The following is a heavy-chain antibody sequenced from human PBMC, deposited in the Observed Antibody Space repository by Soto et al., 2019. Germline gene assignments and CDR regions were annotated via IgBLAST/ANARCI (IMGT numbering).Heavy chain of an antibody. CDR1: GFTFSNAW. V-gene: IGHV3-15*07. CDR2: IKSKTDGGTT. D-gene: IGHD6-19*01. CDR3: TTAPSKRVAGTVGYYYYGMDV. Sequence: GGSLRLSCAASGFTFSNAWMNWVRQAPGKGLEWVGRIKSKTDGGTTDYAAPVKGRFTISRDDSKNTLYLQMNSLKTEDTAVYYCTTAPSKRVAGTVGYYYYGMDVWGQGTTVTVSS. J-gene: IGHJ6*02.